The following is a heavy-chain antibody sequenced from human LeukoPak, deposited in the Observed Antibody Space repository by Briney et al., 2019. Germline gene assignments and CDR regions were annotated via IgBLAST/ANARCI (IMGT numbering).Heavy chain of an antibody. CDR1: GDSISTYY. CDR3: ARARIAVSYFDY. Sequence: SETLSLTCTVSGDSISTYYWSWIRQAPGKGLEWIGYVYYTGSTNHNPSLRSRVTISEDTSNNQFSLKMSSVTAADTAVYYCARARIAVSYFDYWGRGALVTVSS. CDR2: VYYTGST. V-gene: IGHV4-59*01. J-gene: IGHJ4*02. D-gene: IGHD6-6*01.